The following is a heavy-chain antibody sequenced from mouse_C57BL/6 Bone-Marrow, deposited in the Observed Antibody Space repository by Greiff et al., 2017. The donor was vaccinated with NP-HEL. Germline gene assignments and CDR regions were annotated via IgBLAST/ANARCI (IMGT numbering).Heavy chain of an antibody. J-gene: IGHJ1*03. CDR3: ARRYYGSSHWYFDV. Sequence: EVKLVESGGDLVKPGGSLKLSCAASGFTFSSYGMSWVRQTPDKRLEWVATISSGGSYTYYLDSVKGRFTISRDNAKNTLYLQMSSLKSEDTAMYYCARRYYGSSHWYFDVWGTGTTVTVSS. D-gene: IGHD1-1*01. CDR1: GFTFSSYG. V-gene: IGHV5-6*02. CDR2: ISSGGSYT.